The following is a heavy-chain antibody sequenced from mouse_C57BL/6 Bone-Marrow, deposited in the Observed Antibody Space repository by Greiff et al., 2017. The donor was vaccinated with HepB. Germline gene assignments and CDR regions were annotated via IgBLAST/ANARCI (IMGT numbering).Heavy chain of an antibody. V-gene: IGHV1-22*01. J-gene: IGHJ3*01. D-gene: IGHD3-3*01. Sequence: EVQLQQSGPELVKPGASVKMSCKASGYTFTNYYMHWVKQSPGKGLEWIGDINPSNGGTSYNQKFKGKATLTVNKSSSTAYMELRSLTSEDSAVYYCAREGPWFDDWGKGTPVTVSS. CDR3: AREGPWFDD. CDR2: INPSNGGT. CDR1: GYTFTNYY.